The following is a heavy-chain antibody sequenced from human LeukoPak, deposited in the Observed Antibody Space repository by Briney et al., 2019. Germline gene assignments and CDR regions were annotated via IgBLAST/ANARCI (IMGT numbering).Heavy chain of an antibody. J-gene: IGHJ4*02. D-gene: IGHD4-17*01. CDR2: IWDDGSNK. V-gene: IGHV3-33*01. CDR3: VGVAPYGDYEDY. CDR1: GFTFSSYG. Sequence: GRSLRLSCAASGFTFSSYGMHWVRQAPGKGLEWVAVIWDDGSNKYYADSVKGRFTISRDNSKNTLYLQMNSLRAEDTAVYYCVGVAPYGDYEDYWGQGTLVTVSS.